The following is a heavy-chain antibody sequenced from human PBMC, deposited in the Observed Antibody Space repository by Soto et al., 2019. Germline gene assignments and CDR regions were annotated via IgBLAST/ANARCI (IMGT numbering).Heavy chain of an antibody. CDR1: GFTFSSYA. D-gene: IGHD3-22*01. Sequence: GGSLRLSCAASGFTFSSYAMSWVRQAPGKGLEWVSAISGSGGSTYYADSVKGRFTISRDNSKNTLYLQMNSLRAEDTAVYYCAKGITMIVVVIAYDAFDIWGQGTMVTVSS. CDR2: ISGSGGST. J-gene: IGHJ3*02. CDR3: AKGITMIVVVIAYDAFDI. V-gene: IGHV3-23*01.